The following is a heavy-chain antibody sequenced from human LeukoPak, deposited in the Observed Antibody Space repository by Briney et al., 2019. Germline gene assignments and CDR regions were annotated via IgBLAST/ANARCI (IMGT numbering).Heavy chain of an antibody. CDR2: IYYSGST. V-gene: IGHV4-39*07. J-gene: IGHJ4*02. D-gene: IGHD3-22*01. CDR1: GGSISSSSYY. CDR3: ARGLYYYDSSGYYLDY. Sequence: SETLSLTCTVSGGSISSSSYYWGWIRQPPGKGLEWIGSIYYSGSTYYNPSLKSRVTISVDTSKNQFSLKLSSVTAADTAVYYCARGLYYYDSSGYYLDYWGQGTLVTVSS.